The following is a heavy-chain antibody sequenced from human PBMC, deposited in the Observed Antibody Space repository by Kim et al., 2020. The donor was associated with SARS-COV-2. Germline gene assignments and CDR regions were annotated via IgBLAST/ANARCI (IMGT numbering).Heavy chain of an antibody. CDR3: AADSAANYYDSSGYFVYGD. Sequence: SVKVSCKASGFTFTSSAVQWVRQARGQRLEWIGWIVVGSGNTNYAQKFQERVTITRDMSTSTAYMELSSLRSEDTAVYYCAADSAANYYDSSGYFVYGDWGQGTLVTVSS. J-gene: IGHJ4*02. CDR2: IVVGSGNT. V-gene: IGHV1-58*01. D-gene: IGHD3-22*01. CDR1: GFTFTSSA.